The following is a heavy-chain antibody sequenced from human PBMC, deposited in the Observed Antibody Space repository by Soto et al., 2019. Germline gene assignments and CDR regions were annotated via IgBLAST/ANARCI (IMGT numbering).Heavy chain of an antibody. Sequence: PVGSLRLSCASSVFTFSSCWMHCVRQSPGKGLVWVSRINSDGSSTTYADSVKGRFTTSRDNAKNTLFLQMNSLRAEDTAVYYCASHGSGTYHHNLLEYWGQGTLVTVSS. CDR3: ASHGSGTYHHNLLEY. V-gene: IGHV3-74*01. CDR2: INSDGSST. D-gene: IGHD3-10*01. J-gene: IGHJ4*02. CDR1: VFTFSSCW.